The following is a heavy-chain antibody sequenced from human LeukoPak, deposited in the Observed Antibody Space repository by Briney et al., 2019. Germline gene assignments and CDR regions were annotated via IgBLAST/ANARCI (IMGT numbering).Heavy chain of an antibody. Sequence: GGSLRLSCAASGFTFSSSWMSWVRQAPGKGLEWVANIKQDESEKYYADSVKGRFTISRDNSKNTLYLQMNSLRAEDTAVYYCARDGGEVGQTKFDFDYWGQGTLVTVSS. D-gene: IGHD3-10*01. J-gene: IGHJ4*02. CDR3: ARDGGEVGQTKFDFDY. CDR2: IKQDESEK. V-gene: IGHV3-7*01. CDR1: GFTFSSSW.